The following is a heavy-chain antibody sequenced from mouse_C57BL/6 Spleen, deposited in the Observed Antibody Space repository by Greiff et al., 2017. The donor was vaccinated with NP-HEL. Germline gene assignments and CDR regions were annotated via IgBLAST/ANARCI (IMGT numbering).Heavy chain of an antibody. Sequence: QVQLQQPGAELVRPGSSVKLSCKASGYTFTSYWMDWVKQRPGQGLEWIGNIYPSDSETHYNQKFKDKATLTVDKSSSTAYMQLSSLTSEDSAVYYWARGGYYGSSYWYFDVWGTGTTVTVSS. J-gene: IGHJ1*03. CDR3: ARGGYYGSSYWYFDV. V-gene: IGHV1-61*01. CDR2: IYPSDSET. CDR1: GYTFTSYW. D-gene: IGHD1-1*01.